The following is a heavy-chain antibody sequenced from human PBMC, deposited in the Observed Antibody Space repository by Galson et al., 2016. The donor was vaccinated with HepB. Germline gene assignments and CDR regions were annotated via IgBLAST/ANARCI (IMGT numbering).Heavy chain of an antibody. J-gene: IGHJ3*02. V-gene: IGHV3-23*01. CDR3: AREGYSSGHCGAFDI. D-gene: IGHD6-19*01. Sequence: SLRLSCAASGFVFNNYPMTWVRQAPGQGLEWVSTKGSGGFQHYADSVKGRFTVSRDNSRNTLYLQMDSLTAADTALYFCAREGYSSGHCGAFDIWGRGTVVAVSS. CDR1: GFVFNNYP. CDR2: KGSGGFQ.